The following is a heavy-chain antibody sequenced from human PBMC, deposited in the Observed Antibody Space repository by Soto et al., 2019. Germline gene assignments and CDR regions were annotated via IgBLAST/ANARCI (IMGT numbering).Heavy chain of an antibody. CDR2: IWYDGSSK. CDR3: ARPIGYFISSTCYDYYYGMDV. CDR1: GFTFRNYG. Sequence: QVQLVEAGGGVVQPGRSLRLSCAASGFTFRNYGMHWVRQAPGKGLEWVAVIWYDGSSKYHADSVKGRFTISRDNSKSTLYLQMNSLRAEDSAVYYCARPIGYFISSTCYDYYYGMDVWGQGTTVTVSS. D-gene: IGHD2-2*01. V-gene: IGHV3-33*01. J-gene: IGHJ6*02.